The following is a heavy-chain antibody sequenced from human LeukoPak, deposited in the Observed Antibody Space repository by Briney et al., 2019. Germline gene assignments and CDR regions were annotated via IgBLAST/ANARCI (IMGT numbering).Heavy chain of an antibody. CDR3: ARFNTVYYFDY. CDR2: IYSGGST. CDR1: GFTVSSNY. Sequence: GGSLRLSCAASGFTVSSNYVSWVRQAPGKGLEWVSVIYSGGSTYYADSVKGRFTISRDNSKNTLYLQMNSLRAEDTAVYYCARFNTVYYFDYWGQGTLVTVSS. J-gene: IGHJ4*02. V-gene: IGHV3-66*01.